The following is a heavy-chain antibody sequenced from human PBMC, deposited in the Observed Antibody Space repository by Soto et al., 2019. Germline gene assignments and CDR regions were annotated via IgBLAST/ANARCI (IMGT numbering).Heavy chain of an antibody. CDR3: ARQAVGCSGGSCFPDF. CDR1: GYSFSTNW. V-gene: IGHV5-51*01. Sequence: GESLKISCQGSGYSFSTNWIGWVRQMPGRGLEWMGVIYPGDSDTRYSPSFQGQVTISADKSISTAFLQWNSLKASDTAMYYCARQAVGCSGGSCFPDFWGQGTLVTVSS. D-gene: IGHD2-15*01. CDR2: IYPGDSDT. J-gene: IGHJ4*02.